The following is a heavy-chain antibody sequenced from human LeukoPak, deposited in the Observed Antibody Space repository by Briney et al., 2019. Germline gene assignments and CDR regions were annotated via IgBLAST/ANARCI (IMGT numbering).Heavy chain of an antibody. CDR3: ARSVCSGGSCYLFDY. D-gene: IGHD2-15*01. V-gene: IGHV4-34*01. CDR2: INHSGST. Sequence: SETLSLTCAVYGGSFSGYYWSWVRQPPGKGLEWIGEINHSGSTNYNPSLKSRVTISVDTSKNQFSLKLSSVTAADTAVYYCARSVCSGGSCYLFDYWGQGTLVTVSA. J-gene: IGHJ4*02. CDR1: GGSFSGYY.